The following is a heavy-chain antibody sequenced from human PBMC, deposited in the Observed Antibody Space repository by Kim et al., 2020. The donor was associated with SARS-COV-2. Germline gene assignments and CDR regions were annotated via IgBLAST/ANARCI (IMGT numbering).Heavy chain of an antibody. CDR3: ARGGLYWVALLAAVRRNIFDY. CDR2: INHSGST. Sequence: SETLSLTCAVYGGSFSGYYWSWIRQPPGKGLEWIGEINHSGSTNYNPSLKSRVTISVDTSKNQFSLKLSSVTAADTAVYYCARGGLYWVALLAAVRRNIFDYWGQGTLVTVSS. D-gene: IGHD6-13*01. CDR1: GGSFSGYY. V-gene: IGHV4-34*01. J-gene: IGHJ4*02.